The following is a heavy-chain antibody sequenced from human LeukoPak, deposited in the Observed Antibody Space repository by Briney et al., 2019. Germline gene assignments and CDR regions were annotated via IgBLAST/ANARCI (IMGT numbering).Heavy chain of an antibody. J-gene: IGHJ4*02. CDR2: IYPGDSDT. CDR1: GYSFTNYW. V-gene: IGHV5-51*01. CDR3: ARHHTLAYFDY. Sequence: GESLKISCKGSGYSFTNYWIVWVRQLPGKGLEWMGIIYPGDSDTRYSPSFQGQVTISADKSISTAYLQWSSLKASDTAMYYCARHHTLAYFDYWGQGTLVTVSS.